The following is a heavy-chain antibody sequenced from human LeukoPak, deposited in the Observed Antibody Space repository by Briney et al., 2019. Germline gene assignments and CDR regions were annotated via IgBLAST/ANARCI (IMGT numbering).Heavy chain of an antibody. V-gene: IGHV1-2*02. CDR1: GYTFTGYY. D-gene: IGHD1-7*01. Sequence: AASVKVSCKASGYTFTGYYIHWVRQAPGQGPEWMGCIHPRDSSTTYAQKFQGRVTLTSDASINTVFLELTRLTSDDTAIYYCARDLRDWNLWAQGTLVTVSS. CDR3: ARDLRDWNL. CDR2: IHPRDSST. J-gene: IGHJ4*02.